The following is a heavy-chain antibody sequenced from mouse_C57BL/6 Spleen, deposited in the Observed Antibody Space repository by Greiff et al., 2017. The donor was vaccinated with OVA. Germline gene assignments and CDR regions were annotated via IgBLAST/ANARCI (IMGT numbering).Heavy chain of an antibody. CDR2: INPNNGGT. D-gene: IGHD2-5*01. V-gene: IGHV1-26*01. CDR3: AIPSYSNYGYFDY. Sequence: EVKLQQSGPELVKPGASVKISCKASGYTFTDYYMNWVKQSHGKSLEWIGDINPNNGGTSYNQKFKGKATLTVDKSSSTAYMELRSLTSEDSAVYYCAIPSYSNYGYFDYWGQGTTLTVSS. J-gene: IGHJ2*01. CDR1: GYTFTDYY.